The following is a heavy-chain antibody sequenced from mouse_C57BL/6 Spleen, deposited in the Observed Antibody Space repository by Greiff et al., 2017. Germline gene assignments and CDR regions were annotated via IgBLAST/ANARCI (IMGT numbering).Heavy chain of an antibody. J-gene: IGHJ4*01. CDR3: ARGAPYYGSSYDYAMDY. V-gene: IGHV1-47*01. CDR2: FHPYNDDT. Sequence: QVQLKESGAELVKPGASVKMSCKASGYTFTTYPIEWMKQNHGKSLEWIGNFHPYNDDTKYNEKFKGKATLTVEKSSSTVYLELSRLTSDDSAVYYCARGAPYYGSSYDYAMDYWGQGTSVTVSS. CDR1: GYTFTTYP. D-gene: IGHD1-1*01.